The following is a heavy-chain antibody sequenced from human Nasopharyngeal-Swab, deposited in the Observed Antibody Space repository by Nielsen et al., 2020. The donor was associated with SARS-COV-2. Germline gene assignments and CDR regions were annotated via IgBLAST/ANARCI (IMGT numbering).Heavy chain of an antibody. Sequence: ASVKVSCKASGYTFTSYCISWVRQAPGQGLEWMGWISAYNGNTNYAQKLQGRVTMTTDTSTSTAYMELRSLRSDDTAVYYCAKGYFDWLYLDYWGQGTLVTVSS. J-gene: IGHJ4*02. CDR1: GYTFTSYC. CDR2: ISAYNGNT. CDR3: AKGYFDWLYLDY. D-gene: IGHD3-9*01. V-gene: IGHV1-18*01.